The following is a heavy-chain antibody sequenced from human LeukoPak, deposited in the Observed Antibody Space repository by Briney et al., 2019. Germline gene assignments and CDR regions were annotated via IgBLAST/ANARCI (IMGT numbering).Heavy chain of an antibody. CDR3: AKDESGWDYFDY. Sequence: PGGSLRLSCAASGFTFSSYAMSWVRQAPGKGLEWASAISGSGGSTYYADSVKGRFTISRDNSKNTLYLQMNSLRAEDTAVYYCAKDESGWDYFDYWGQGTLVTVSS. D-gene: IGHD6-19*01. CDR2: ISGSGGST. J-gene: IGHJ4*02. V-gene: IGHV3-23*01. CDR1: GFTFSSYA.